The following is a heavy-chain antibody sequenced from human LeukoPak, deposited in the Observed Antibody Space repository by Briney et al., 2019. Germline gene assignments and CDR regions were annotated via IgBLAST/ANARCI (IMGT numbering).Heavy chain of an antibody. Sequence: PGGSLRLSCGASGFTFSDYSMSWVRQAPGKGLAWVASITSAGGYKYYADSVKGRFTISRDNAKNSLYLQMNSLRAEDTAVYYCARDWAAAGYYFDYWGQGTLVTVSS. D-gene: IGHD6-13*01. CDR3: ARDWAAAGYYFDY. CDR2: ITSAGGYK. J-gene: IGHJ4*02. CDR1: GFTFSDYS. V-gene: IGHV3-21*06.